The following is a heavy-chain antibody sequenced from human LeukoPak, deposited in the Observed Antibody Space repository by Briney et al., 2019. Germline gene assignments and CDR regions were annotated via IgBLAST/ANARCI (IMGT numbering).Heavy chain of an antibody. J-gene: IGHJ6*03. Sequence: PSETLSLTCAVYGGSFSGYYWSWIRQPPGKGLEWIGEINHSGSTNYNPSLKSRVTISVDTSKNQFSLKLSSVTAADTAVYYCARHQRCSGGSCRTFYYYYYYMDVWGKGTTVTISS. V-gene: IGHV4-34*01. CDR3: ARHQRCSGGSCRTFYYYYYYMDV. D-gene: IGHD2-15*01. CDR1: GGSFSGYY. CDR2: INHSGST.